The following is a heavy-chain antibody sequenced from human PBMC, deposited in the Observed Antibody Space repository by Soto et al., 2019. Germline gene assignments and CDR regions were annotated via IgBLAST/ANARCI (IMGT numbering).Heavy chain of an antibody. CDR1: GLTFKDYA. D-gene: IGHD2-15*01. CDR3: AKDRGGYYYYGMDV. J-gene: IGHJ6*02. CDR2: ISWNSGSI. Sequence: GGSLSLSCAASGLTFKDYAFHWVLQSPGKGLEWVSGISWNSGSIGYADSVKGRFTIPRDNAKNSLYLQMNSVRGDDTALYYCAKDRGGYYYYGMDVWGQGTTVTVSS. V-gene: IGHV3-9*01.